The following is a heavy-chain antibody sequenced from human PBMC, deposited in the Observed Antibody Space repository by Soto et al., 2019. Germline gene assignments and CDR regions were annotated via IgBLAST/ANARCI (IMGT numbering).Heavy chain of an antibody. J-gene: IGHJ5*02. Sequence: SETLSLTCAVYGGSFSGYYWSWIRQPPGKGLEWIGEINHSGSTNYNPSLKSRVTISVDTSKNQFSLKLSSVTAADTAVYYCARATLYSNFGVVRFDPWGQGTXVTVSS. CDR2: INHSGST. CDR1: GGSFSGYY. D-gene: IGHD3-3*01. CDR3: ARATLYSNFGVVRFDP. V-gene: IGHV4-34*01.